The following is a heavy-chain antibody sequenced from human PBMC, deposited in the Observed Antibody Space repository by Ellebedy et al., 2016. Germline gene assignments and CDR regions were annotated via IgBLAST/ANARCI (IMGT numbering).Heavy chain of an antibody. CDR1: GSTFSDFY. D-gene: IGHD3-22*01. CDR2: INRSGSYT. CDR3: ARFDYYDSRGDYYFDL. V-gene: IGHV3-11*03. Sequence: GESLKISXAVSGSTFSDFYMSWIRQAPGKGLEWIADINRSGSYTNYADSVKGRFTISRDDAKNSLYLQMNSLRVEDTAVYYCARFDYYDSRGDYYFDLWGQGTLVTVSS. J-gene: IGHJ4*02.